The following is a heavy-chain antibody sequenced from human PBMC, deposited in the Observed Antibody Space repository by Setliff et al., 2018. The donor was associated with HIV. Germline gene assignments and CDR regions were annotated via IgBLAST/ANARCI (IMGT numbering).Heavy chain of an antibody. V-gene: IGHV3-13*01. CDR1: GFAFSDYD. Sequence: GGSLRLSCATSGFAFSDYDFHWVRQVTGEGLEWVSAIGTGGDTYYAEAVNGRFTNSRENAKNSLYLQMNNVRAGDTAVYYCTRELNGHTSSHYYFGLDVWGQGTTVTVSS. CDR2: IGTGGDT. CDR3: TRELNGHTSSHYYFGLDV. D-gene: IGHD6-6*01. J-gene: IGHJ6*02.